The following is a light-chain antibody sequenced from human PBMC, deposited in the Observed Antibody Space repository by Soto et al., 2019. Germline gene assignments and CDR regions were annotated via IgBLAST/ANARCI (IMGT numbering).Light chain of an antibody. V-gene: IGKV3-11*01. CDR3: QRRSDWPLTWT. Sequence: EIVLTQSPATLSLSPGERATLSCRASQGIRHYLAWYQHKPGQAPRLLIYDASNRATGIPARFSGSGSGTDFTLTISSLEPEAFAVYYCQRRSDWPLTWTLGPGTKVDIK. CDR1: QGIRHY. J-gene: IGKJ1*01. CDR2: DAS.